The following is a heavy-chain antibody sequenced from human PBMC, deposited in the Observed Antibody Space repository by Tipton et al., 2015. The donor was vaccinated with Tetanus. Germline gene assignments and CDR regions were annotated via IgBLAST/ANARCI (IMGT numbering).Heavy chain of an antibody. CDR1: GASINAGGYL. D-gene: IGHD1-26*01. CDR3: ARGLPREPWYFDY. CDR2: IYYTALT. J-gene: IGHJ4*02. V-gene: IGHV4-31*03. Sequence: TLSLTCNVSGASINAGGYLWTWVRQHSGKGLEWIGNIYYTALTSYTPSLSGRVTFSVDTSKNQFSLSLTSVTAADTAVYYCARGLPREPWYFDYWGQGMQVTVSS.